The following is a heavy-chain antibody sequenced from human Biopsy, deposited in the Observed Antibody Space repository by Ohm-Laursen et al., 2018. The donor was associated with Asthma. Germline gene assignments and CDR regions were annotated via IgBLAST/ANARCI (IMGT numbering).Heavy chain of an antibody. CDR1: GGTFSRYA. CDR3: AREVSTVDYGYYYFAMDV. D-gene: IGHD4-17*01. CDR2: IIPVFGTS. Sequence: SVKVSCKASGGTFSRYAISWVRQAPGQGLEWTGGIIPVFGTSNYAQKFQGRVTFTADGSTSSAYMELSSLTSGDSAVYYCAREVSTVDYGYYYFAMDVWGQGTTVTVSS. V-gene: IGHV1-69*13. J-gene: IGHJ6*02.